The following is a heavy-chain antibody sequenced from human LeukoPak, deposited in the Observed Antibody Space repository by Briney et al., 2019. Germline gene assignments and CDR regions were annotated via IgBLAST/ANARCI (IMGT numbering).Heavy chain of an antibody. Sequence: GRSLRLSCAASGFSFSNFGMHWVRQPPGKGLEWVAVLSYVEHTAYAESVKGRFSISRDVSESTLYLQMDSLRVEDTAVYYCARLNRPGHEYGDYEYCDSWGQGTLVTVSS. D-gene: IGHD4-17*01. CDR3: ARLNRPGHEYGDYEYCDS. CDR1: GFSFSNFG. CDR2: LSYVEHT. V-gene: IGHV3-30*03. J-gene: IGHJ4*02.